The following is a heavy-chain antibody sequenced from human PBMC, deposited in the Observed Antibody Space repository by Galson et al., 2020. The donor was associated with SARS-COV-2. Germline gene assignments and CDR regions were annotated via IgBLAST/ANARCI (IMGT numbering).Heavy chain of an antibody. CDR3: ARDGGWPTYYYYYMDV. D-gene: IGHD3-16*01. V-gene: IGHV3-48*01. CDR2: ISSSSSTI. Sequence: GGSLRLSCAASGFTFSSYSMNWVRQAPGKGLEWVSYISSSSSTIYYADSVKGRFTISRDNAKNSLYLQMNSLRAEDTAVYYCARDGGWPTYYYYYMDVWGKGTTVTISS. CDR1: GFTFSSYS. J-gene: IGHJ6*03.